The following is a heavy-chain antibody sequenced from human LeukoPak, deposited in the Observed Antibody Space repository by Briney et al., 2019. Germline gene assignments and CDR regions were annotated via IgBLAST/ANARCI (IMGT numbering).Heavy chain of an antibody. Sequence: ASVKVSCKASGYTFTSYGISWVRQAPGQGLEWMGWISAYNGNTNYAQKLQGRVTMTTDTSTSTVYMELRSLRSDDTAVYYCARDRPVMITFGGVIIAAYWGQGTLVSVSS. J-gene: IGHJ4*02. V-gene: IGHV1-18*01. CDR1: GYTFTSYG. CDR2: ISAYNGNT. CDR3: ARDRPVMITFGGVIIAAY. D-gene: IGHD3-16*02.